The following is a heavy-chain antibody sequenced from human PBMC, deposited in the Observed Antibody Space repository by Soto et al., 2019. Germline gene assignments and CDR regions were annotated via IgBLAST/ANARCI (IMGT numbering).Heavy chain of an antibody. D-gene: IGHD3-22*01. Sequence: SETLSLTCTVSGGSISSYYWSWIRQPPGKGLEWIGYIYYSGSTNYNPSLKSRVTISVDTSKNQFSLKLSSVTAADSAGHYCARELYYHSSAYYYRNYWGQGNRVAVAS. V-gene: IGHV4-59*01. CDR2: IYYSGST. CDR1: GGSISSYY. J-gene: IGHJ4*02. CDR3: ARELYYHSSAYYYRNY.